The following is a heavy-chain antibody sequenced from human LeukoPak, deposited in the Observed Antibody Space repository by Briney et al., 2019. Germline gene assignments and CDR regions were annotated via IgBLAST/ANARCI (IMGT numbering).Heavy chain of an antibody. D-gene: IGHD6-19*01. CDR3: AKASRQGAVASPLDY. J-gene: IGHJ4*02. CDR1: GFSFSSCA. CDR2: ISNNGGST. Sequence: QPGGSLRLSCSASGFSFSSCAMHWVRQAPGKGLDFVSGISNNGGSTHYADSVKDRFIISRDNSKNTLFLQMNSLRAEDTAVYYCAKASRQGAVASPLDYWGQGTLVTVSS. V-gene: IGHV3-64*04.